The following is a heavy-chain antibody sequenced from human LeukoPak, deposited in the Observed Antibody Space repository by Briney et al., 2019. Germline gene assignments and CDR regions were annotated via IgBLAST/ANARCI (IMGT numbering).Heavy chain of an antibody. CDR3: ARHILYGDYPYYYYGMDV. CDR1: GYIFTYYY. J-gene: IGHJ6*02. CDR2: INPSGGST. V-gene: IGHV1-46*01. Sequence: ASVKVSCKASGYIFTYYYMHWVRQAPGQGLQWMGIINPSGGSTSYTQRFQGRVTMTRDTSTSTVYMELSSLRSEDTAVYYCARHILYGDYPYYYYGMDVWGQGTTVTVSS. D-gene: IGHD4-17*01.